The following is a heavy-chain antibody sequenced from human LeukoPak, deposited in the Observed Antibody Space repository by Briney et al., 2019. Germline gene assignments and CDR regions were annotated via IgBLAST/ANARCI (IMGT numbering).Heavy chain of an antibody. CDR3: ASTLTGYSSGWVDY. D-gene: IGHD6-19*01. J-gene: IGHJ4*02. V-gene: IGHV4-39*01. CDR1: GVSISSSSYY. CDR2: IYYSGST. Sequence: KPSETLSLTCPVSGVSISSSSYYWGWIRQPPGKGLAGIGSIYYSGSTYYNPSLKSRVTISVDQPKNQYSLKLSSVTAADTAVYYCASTLTGYSSGWVDYWGQGTLVTVSS.